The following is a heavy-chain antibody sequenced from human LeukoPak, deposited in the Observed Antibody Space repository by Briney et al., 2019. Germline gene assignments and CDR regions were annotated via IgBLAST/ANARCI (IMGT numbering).Heavy chain of an antibody. Sequence: GGSLRLSCAASGFTFSSYAMSWVRQAPGKGLEWVSAISGSGGSTYYADSVKGRFTTSRDNSKNTLYLQMNSLRAEDTAVYYCAKGQLSSGSSFDYWGQGTLVTVSS. V-gene: IGHV3-23*01. D-gene: IGHD6-19*01. CDR2: ISGSGGST. CDR1: GFTFSSYA. CDR3: AKGQLSSGSSFDY. J-gene: IGHJ4*02.